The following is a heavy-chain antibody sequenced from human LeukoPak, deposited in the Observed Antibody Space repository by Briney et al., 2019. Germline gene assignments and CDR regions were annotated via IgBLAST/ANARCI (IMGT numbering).Heavy chain of an antibody. J-gene: IGHJ3*02. Sequence: GASVKVSCKASGYTFTGYYMHWVRQAPGQGLEWMGWINPNSGGTNYAQKFQGRVTMTRDTSISTAYMELSRLRSDDTAVYYCARTAHYYDSSGYYSDAFDIWGQGTMVTVSS. CDR2: INPNSGGT. V-gene: IGHV1-2*02. CDR1: GYTFTGYY. CDR3: ARTAHYYDSSGYYSDAFDI. D-gene: IGHD3-22*01.